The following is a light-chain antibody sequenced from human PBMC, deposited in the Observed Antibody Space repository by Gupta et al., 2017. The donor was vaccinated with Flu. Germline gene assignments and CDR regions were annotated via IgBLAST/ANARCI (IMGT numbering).Light chain of an antibody. CDR3: AAWDNALKAWM. Sequence: QAGLTQPPSVVKGLRQTATRTCTGNSNNVGNQGAACLQQHRGQPPKVLTYMNNNLPTGTSERVSASRSGYTASLSITGLRREDESDHYCAAWDNALKAWMFGGGTELTVL. V-gene: IGLV10-54*04. J-gene: IGLJ3*02. CDR2: MNN. CDR1: SNNVGNQG.